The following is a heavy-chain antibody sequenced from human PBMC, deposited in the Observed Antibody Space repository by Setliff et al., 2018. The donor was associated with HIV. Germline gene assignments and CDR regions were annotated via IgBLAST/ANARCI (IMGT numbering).Heavy chain of an antibody. J-gene: IGHJ3*02. CDR3: ARYKCINFACVGFDI. D-gene: IGHD3-9*01. CDR1: RDSINGHW. CDR2: IHYSGIT. Sequence: PSETLSLTCTVSRDSINGHWWSWIRQPPGKGLEWTGSIHYSGITHYNPSLKSRLTMPVDTSKNQVSLKLTSVTAADTAVYYCARYKCINFACVGFDIWGQGTVVTVS. V-gene: IGHV4-59*11.